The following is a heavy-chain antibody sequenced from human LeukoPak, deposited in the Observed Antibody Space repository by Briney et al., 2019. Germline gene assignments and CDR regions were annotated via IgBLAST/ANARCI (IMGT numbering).Heavy chain of an antibody. J-gene: IGHJ4*02. CDR2: IYNSGST. D-gene: IGHD6-19*01. V-gene: IGHV4-59*01. CDR3: ARFKRAGGWSYFDY. CDR1: GGSISTYY. Sequence: SETLSLTCTVSGGSISTYYWSWIRKPPGKGLEWIRHIYNSGSTNYSPSLKSRVTISIDTSKNQFSLKLSSVTAADTAVYYCARFKRAGGWSYFDYWGQGTLVTVSS.